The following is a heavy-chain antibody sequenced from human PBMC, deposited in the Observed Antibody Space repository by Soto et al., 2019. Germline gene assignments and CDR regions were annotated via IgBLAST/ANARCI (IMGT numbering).Heavy chain of an antibody. CDR1: GFTFSSYA. CDR2: ISGSGGST. Sequence: GGSLRLSCAASGFTFSSYAMSWVRQAPGKGLEWVSAISGSGGSTYYADSVKGRFTISRDNSKNTLYLQMNSLRAEDTAVYYCAKHITIFGVVIIDGLDYWGQGTLVTVS. CDR3: AKHITIFGVVIIDGLDY. J-gene: IGHJ4*02. V-gene: IGHV3-23*01. D-gene: IGHD3-3*01.